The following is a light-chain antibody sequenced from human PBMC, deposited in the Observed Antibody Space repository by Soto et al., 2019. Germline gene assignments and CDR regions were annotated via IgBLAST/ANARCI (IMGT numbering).Light chain of an antibody. CDR1: QSVLYSSNNKNY. CDR2: WAS. Sequence: DIVMTQSPDSLAVSLGERATINCKSSQSVLYSSNNKNYLAWYQQKPGQPPKLLIYWASTRESGVPDRFSGSGSGTDYTLPISSLQAEDVAVYSCQQYYSTPWTFGQGTKLEIK. CDR3: QQYYSTPWT. V-gene: IGKV4-1*01. J-gene: IGKJ2*01.